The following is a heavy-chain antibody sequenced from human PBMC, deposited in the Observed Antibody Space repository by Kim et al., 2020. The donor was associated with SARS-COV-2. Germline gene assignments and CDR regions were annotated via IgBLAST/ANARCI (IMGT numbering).Heavy chain of an antibody. J-gene: IGHJ4*02. D-gene: IGHD1-26*01. V-gene: IGHV3-33*05. CDR1: GFTFSSYG. CDR2: ISYDGSNK. CDR3: ARPPSGSYYSYFDY. Sequence: GGSLRLSCAASGFTFSSYGMHWVRQAPGKGLEWVAVISYDGSNKYYADSVKGRFTISRDNSKNTLYLQMNSLRAEDTAVYYCARPPSGSYYSYFDYWGQGTLVTFSS.